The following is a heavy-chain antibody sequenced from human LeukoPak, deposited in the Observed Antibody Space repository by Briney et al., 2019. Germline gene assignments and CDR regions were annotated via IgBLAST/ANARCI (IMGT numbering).Heavy chain of an antibody. D-gene: IGHD2-2*01. J-gene: IGHJ4*02. Sequence: PILGLANYAQQFQGRVPITADKSTSTAYIELSSLRSEDTAVYYCARDYGYCSSTSCLIFDYWGQGTLVTVSS. CDR2: PILGLA. V-gene: IGHV1-69*04. CDR3: ARDYGYCSSTSCLIFDY.